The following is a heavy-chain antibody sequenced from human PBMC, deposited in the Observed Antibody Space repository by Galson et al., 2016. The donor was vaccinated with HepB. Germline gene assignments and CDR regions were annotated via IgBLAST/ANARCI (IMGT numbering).Heavy chain of an antibody. J-gene: IGHJ6*02. CDR3: AREKTEDIVEVPAAHYGLDV. CDR1: GDSISSDNC. CDR2: IDHSGST. D-gene: IGHD2-2*01. Sequence: ETLFLTCAVSGDSISSDNCWAWVRPPPGKGLDWIGEIDHSGSTNYNPSLRRRVTISVNKSKTHFTLKMRSVTAADTAVYYCAREKTEDIVEVPAAHYGLDVWGQGTTVTVSS. V-gene: IGHV4-4*02.